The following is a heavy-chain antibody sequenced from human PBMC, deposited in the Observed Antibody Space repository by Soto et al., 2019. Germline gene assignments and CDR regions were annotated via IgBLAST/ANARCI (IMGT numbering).Heavy chain of an antibody. J-gene: IGHJ5*02. CDR2: ISSSGSTI. Sequence: PGGSLRLSCAASGFTLSDYYMSWIRQAPGKGLEWVSYISSSGSTIYYADSVKGRFTISRDNAKNSLYLQMNSLRAEDTAVYYCAREGMAAADDWFDPWGQGTLVTVSS. CDR3: AREGMAAADDWFDP. CDR1: GFTLSDYY. D-gene: IGHD6-13*01. V-gene: IGHV3-11*01.